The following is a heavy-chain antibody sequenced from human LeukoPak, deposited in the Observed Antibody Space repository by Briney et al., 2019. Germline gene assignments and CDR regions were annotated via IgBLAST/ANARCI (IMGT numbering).Heavy chain of an antibody. J-gene: IGHJ1*01. CDR1: GGSISSGGYY. V-gene: IGHV4-31*03. Sequence: SETLSLTCTVSGGSISSGGYYWSWIRQHPGKGLEWIGYIYYSGSTYYNPSLKSRVTISVDTSKNQFSLKLSSVTAADTAVYYCARGYGDYGQEYFQHWGQGTLVTVSS. CDR2: IYYSGST. D-gene: IGHD4-17*01. CDR3: ARGYGDYGQEYFQH.